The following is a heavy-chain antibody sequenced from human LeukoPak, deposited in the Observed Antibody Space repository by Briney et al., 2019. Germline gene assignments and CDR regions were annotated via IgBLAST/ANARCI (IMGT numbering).Heavy chain of an antibody. Sequence: GESLKISCRGSGYHFHAYWIACVVQMPGKGLEWMGIIYPDDSDTRYSPSFQGQVTISADKSVSSANLQWSSLKASNSVMSDCTGANVTSYSDSCGYDAFDVWGQGTMVIVSS. J-gene: IGHJ3*01. CDR2: IYPDDSDT. CDR1: GYHFHAYW. CDR3: TGANVTSYSDSCGYDAFDV. V-gene: IGHV5-51*01. D-gene: IGHD3-22*01.